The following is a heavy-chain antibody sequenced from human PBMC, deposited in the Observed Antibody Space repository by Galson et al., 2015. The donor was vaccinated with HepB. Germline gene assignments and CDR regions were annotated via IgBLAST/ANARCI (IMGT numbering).Heavy chain of an antibody. V-gene: IGHV3-73*01. D-gene: IGHD6-13*01. Sequence: SLRLSCAASGFTFSGSAMHWVRQASGKGLEWVGRIGSKANSYATAYAASVKGRFTISRDDSKNTAYLQMNSLKTEDTAVYYCTRPRAAAGNGDGDYWGQGTLVTVSS. CDR2: IGSKANSYAT. CDR3: TRPRAAAGNGDGDY. J-gene: IGHJ4*02. CDR1: GFTFSGSA.